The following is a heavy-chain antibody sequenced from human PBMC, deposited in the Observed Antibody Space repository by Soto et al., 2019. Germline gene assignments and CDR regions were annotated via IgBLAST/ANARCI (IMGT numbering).Heavy chain of an antibody. CDR2: IIPIFGTA. CDR3: ARAEVPRDCWFDP. CDR1: GGTFSSYA. Sequence: SVKVSCKASGGTFSSYAISWVRQAPGQGLEWMGGIIPIFGTANYAQKFQGRVTITADESTSTAYMELSSLRSEDTAVYYCARAEVPRDCWFDPWGQGTLVTVSS. D-gene: IGHD2-15*01. V-gene: IGHV1-69*13. J-gene: IGHJ5*02.